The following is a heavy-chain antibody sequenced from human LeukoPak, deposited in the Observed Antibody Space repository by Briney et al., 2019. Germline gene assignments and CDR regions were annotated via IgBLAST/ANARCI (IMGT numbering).Heavy chain of an antibody. D-gene: IGHD1-26*01. CDR1: GFTFSSYG. CDR3: ARGWELLAPHYFDY. CDR2: IWYGGSNK. V-gene: IGHV3-33*08. Sequence: GGSLRLSCAASGFTFSSYGMHWVRQAPGKGLEWVAVIWYGGSNKYYADSVKGRFTISRDNSKNTLYLQMNSLRAEDTAVYYCARGWELLAPHYFDYWGQGTLVTVSS. J-gene: IGHJ4*02.